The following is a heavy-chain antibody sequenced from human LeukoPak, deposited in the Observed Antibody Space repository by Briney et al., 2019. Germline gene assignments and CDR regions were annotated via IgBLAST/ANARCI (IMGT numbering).Heavy chain of an antibody. D-gene: IGHD3-3*01. CDR3: ARVGIPSYDFWSGYVDAYYYYGMDV. V-gene: IGHV1-8*01. Sequence: ASVKVSCKASGYTFTSYDINWVRQATGQGLEWMGWMNPNSGNTGYAQKFQGRVTMTRNTSISTAYMELSSLRSEDTAVYYCARVGIPSYDFWSGYVDAYYYYGMDVWGQGTTVTVSS. CDR2: MNPNSGNT. CDR1: GYTFTSYD. J-gene: IGHJ6*02.